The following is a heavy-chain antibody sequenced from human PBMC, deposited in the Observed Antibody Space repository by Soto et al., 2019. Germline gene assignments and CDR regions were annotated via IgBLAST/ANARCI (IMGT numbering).Heavy chain of an antibody. Sequence: QVQLVQSGAEVQKPGSSVKVSCRASGGTLNKHAITWVRRAPGLGLEWLGGIIPMFGIPNYPQKFQGRGTITADESTNTSHMELNSLTSDDTAVYYCARGGTSGWLKGAYDVWGQGTMVTVSS. D-gene: IGHD6-19*01. V-gene: IGHV1-69*01. CDR1: GGTLNKHA. CDR3: ARGGTSGWLKGAYDV. CDR2: IIPMFGIP. J-gene: IGHJ3*01.